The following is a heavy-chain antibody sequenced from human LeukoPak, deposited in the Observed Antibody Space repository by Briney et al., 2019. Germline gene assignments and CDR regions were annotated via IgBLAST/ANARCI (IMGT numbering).Heavy chain of an antibody. J-gene: IGHJ4*02. CDR1: GFTFSNYW. Sequence: PGGSLRLSCAASGFTFSNYWMHWVRHAPGKGLVWVSRIKSDGSSTGYADSVKGRFSISRDNAKNTLYLQMNSLRAEDTAVYYCARVLDTAMVDWGQGTLVTVSS. CDR2: IKSDGSST. D-gene: IGHD5-18*01. V-gene: IGHV3-74*01. CDR3: ARVLDTAMVD.